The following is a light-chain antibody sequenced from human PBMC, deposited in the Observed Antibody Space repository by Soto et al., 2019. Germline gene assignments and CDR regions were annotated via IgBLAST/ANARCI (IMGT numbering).Light chain of an antibody. V-gene: IGKV1D-16*01. CDR3: QQYNIYPLT. J-gene: IGKJ4*01. CDR2: AAS. CDR1: QDINSY. Sequence: DVQMTQSPSSLSASVGDRVTITCRASQDINSYLAWYQQQPGNAPKSLIYAASSLQTGVPSRFSGSESGTDFTLTINNLQPEDSATSYCQQYNIYPLTFGGGTKVEIK.